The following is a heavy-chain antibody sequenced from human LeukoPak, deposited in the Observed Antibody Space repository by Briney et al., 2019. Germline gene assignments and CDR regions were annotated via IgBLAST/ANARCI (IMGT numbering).Heavy chain of an antibody. V-gene: IGHV3-30*02. CDR3: AKDTRATVTTGNWFDP. CDR1: GFTFSSYG. D-gene: IGHD4-17*01. CDR2: IRYDGGNK. J-gene: IGHJ5*02. Sequence: GGSLRLSCAASGFTFSSYGMHWVRQAPGKGLEWVAFIRYDGGNKYYADSVKGRFTISRDNSKNMLYLQMNSLRAEDTAMYYCAKDTRATVTTGNWFDPWGQGALVTVSS.